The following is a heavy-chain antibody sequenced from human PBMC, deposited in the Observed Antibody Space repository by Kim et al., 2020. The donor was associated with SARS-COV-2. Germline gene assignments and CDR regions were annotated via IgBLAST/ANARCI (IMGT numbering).Heavy chain of an antibody. V-gene: IGHV4-39*01. Sequence: YYNPSLKSRVTISVDTSKNQFSLKLSSVTAADTAVYYCARRDTAMDPFDYWGQGTLVTVSS. J-gene: IGHJ4*02. CDR3: ARRDTAMDPFDY. D-gene: IGHD5-18*01.